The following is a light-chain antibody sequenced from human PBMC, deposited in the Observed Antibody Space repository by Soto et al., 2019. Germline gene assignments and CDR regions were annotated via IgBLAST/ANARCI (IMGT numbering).Light chain of an antibody. J-gene: IGLJ3*02. CDR3: QSYGDNNQV. V-gene: IGLV6-57*02. CDR2: EDN. CDR1: SGSIASNY. Sequence: NFMLTQPHSVSESPGKTVTISCTASSGSIASNYVQWFQQRPGSAPTTVIYEDNKRPSGVPDRFSGSIDSSSNSASLTISGLKTEDEADYYCQSYGDNNQVFGGGTKLTVL.